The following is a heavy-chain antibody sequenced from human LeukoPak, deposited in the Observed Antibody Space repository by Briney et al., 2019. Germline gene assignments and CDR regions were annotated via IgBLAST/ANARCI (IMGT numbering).Heavy chain of an antibody. J-gene: IGHJ4*02. V-gene: IGHV3-23*01. CDR2: ISDNGGRT. CDR3: AKADRRSDLPYYFDY. CDR1: GFTFSSYA. Sequence: GGSLRLSCAASGFTFSSYAMSWVRQAPGKGLEWVSSISDNGGRTYHADSVKGRFTISRDNSKNTLSLQMNSLRAEDTAVYYCAKADRRSDLPYYFDYWGQGTLVTVSS.